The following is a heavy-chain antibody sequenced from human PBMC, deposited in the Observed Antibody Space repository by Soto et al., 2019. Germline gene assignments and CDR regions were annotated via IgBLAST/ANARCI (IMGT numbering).Heavy chain of an antibody. J-gene: IGHJ4*02. Sequence: GGSLRLSCAASGFTFSSYGMHWVRQAPGKGLEWVAVISYDGSNKYYADSVKGRFTISRDNSKNTLYLQMNSLRAEDTAAYYCAKEAAMAAPDETLDYWGQGTLVTVSS. D-gene: IGHD5-18*01. CDR2: ISYDGSNK. CDR3: AKEAAMAAPDETLDY. CDR1: GFTFSSYG. V-gene: IGHV3-30*18.